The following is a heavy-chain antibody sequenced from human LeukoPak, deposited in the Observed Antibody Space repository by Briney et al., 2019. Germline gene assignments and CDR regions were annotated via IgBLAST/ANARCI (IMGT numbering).Heavy chain of an antibody. J-gene: IGHJ4*02. D-gene: IGHD6-6*01. CDR2: ISSFSGTI. CDR1: GLTFSFYS. Sequence: GGSLRLSCAASGLTFSFYSMNWVRQAPGKGLEWVSYISSFSGTINYAESVKGRFTISRDNAKNSLYLQMNSLRADDTAVYYCVRDQGGSSSHWGQGTLVTVSS. V-gene: IGHV3-48*01. CDR3: VRDQGGSSSH.